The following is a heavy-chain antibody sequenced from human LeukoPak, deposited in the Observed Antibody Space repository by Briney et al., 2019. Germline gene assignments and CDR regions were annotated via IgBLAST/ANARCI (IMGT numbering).Heavy chain of an antibody. CDR1: GFTFSRYS. J-gene: IGHJ1*01. CDR3: AKDPRRCSSTSCPFQH. Sequence: GGSLRLSCAASGFTFSRYSMNWVRQAPGKGLEWVAFIRYDGSNKYYADSVKGRFTISRDNSKNTLYLQMNSLRAEDTAVYYCAKDPRRCSSTSCPFQHWGQGTLVTVSS. CDR2: IRYDGSNK. V-gene: IGHV3-30*02. D-gene: IGHD2-2*01.